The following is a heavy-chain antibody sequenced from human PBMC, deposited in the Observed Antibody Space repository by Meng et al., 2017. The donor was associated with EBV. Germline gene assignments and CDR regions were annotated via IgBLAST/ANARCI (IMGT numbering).Heavy chain of an antibody. CDR3: ASESGRGFTPDY. D-gene: IGHD3-10*01. Sequence: QGRVVAAGVGGRKPGPSVRASCKSCGGALRNDAVSWVRQAPGKGLEWVGGVIPMSDAPYYAQKFQDRVTITADESTSTHYMDLSGLRSEDTAVYYCASESGRGFTPDYWGQGTLVTVSS. CDR2: VIPMSDAP. CDR1: GGALRNDA. V-gene: IGHV1-69*01. J-gene: IGHJ4*02.